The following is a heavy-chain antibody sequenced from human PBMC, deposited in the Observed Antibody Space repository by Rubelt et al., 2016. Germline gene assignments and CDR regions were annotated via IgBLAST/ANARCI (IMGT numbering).Heavy chain of an antibody. CDR3: GRDSNYYGLGSYHIGY. CDR2: IQRKRDVGAT. J-gene: IGHJ4*02. CDR1: GFTFSNAW. D-gene: IGHD3-10*01. V-gene: IGHV3-15*01. Sequence: GGSLRLSCAASGFTFSNAWMTWVRQAPGKGLEWVGRIQRKRDVGATAYATSVKGRFPIPRDNSKNTLYLQMNSMRVEDTAVYYCGRDSNYYGLGSYHIGYWGQGTLVTVSS.